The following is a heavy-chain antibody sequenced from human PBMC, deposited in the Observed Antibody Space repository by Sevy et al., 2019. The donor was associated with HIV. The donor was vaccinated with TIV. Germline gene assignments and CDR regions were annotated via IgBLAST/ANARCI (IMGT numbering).Heavy chain of an antibody. CDR1: GGSVSSGSYY. CDR3: ARDRGGYYDSSGYLVRIFDY. CDR2: IYYSGST. V-gene: IGHV4-61*01. Sequence: SETLSLTCTVSGGSVSSGSYYWSWIRQPPGKGLEWIGYIYYSGSTNYNPSLKSRFTISVDTSKNQFSLKRSSVTAAETAEYYCARDRGGYYDSSGYLVRIFDYWGQGTLVTVSS. D-gene: IGHD3-22*01. J-gene: IGHJ4*02.